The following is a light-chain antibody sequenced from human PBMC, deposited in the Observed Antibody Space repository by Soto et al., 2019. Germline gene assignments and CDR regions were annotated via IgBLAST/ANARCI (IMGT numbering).Light chain of an antibody. CDR2: EVS. CDR1: SSDVGSYDH. Sequence: QSVLTQPASVSGSPGQSITISCSGTSSDVGSYDHVAWYQQFPGKTPKLMIYEVSNRPSGVSSRFSGSESGNTASLTISGLQAEDEADYYCISYTGSSTSYVFGSGTKLTVL. V-gene: IGLV2-14*01. CDR3: ISYTGSSTSYV. J-gene: IGLJ1*01.